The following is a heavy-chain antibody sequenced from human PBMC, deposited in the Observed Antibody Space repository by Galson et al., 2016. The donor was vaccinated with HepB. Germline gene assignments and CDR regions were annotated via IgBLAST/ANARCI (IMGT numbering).Heavy chain of an antibody. CDR1: GFDFSLYW. Sequence: SLRLSCAVSGFDFSLYWMQWVRQAPGKGLAWVSHINSDGSSTRYADSVRGRFTVSRDNAENKVYLELNSLRAEDTAVYYCTRVNRGGYSNGYSVWVVKKQGYGMDVGGQGTRVTVSS. J-gene: IGHJ6*02. D-gene: IGHD5-18*01. V-gene: IGHV3-74*01. CDR2: INSDGSST. CDR3: TRVNRGGYSNGYSVWVVKKQGYGMDV.